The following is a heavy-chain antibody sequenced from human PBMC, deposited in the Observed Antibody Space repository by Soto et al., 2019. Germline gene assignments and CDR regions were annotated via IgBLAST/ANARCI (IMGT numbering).Heavy chain of an antibody. CDR2: INHSGFT. Sequence: SETLSLTCDVSGGSFTGYYWSWIRQPPGKGLEWIGEINHSGFTNYNPSLTGRVTISLDTSKSQFSLKLSSLTAADTAFYFCARGHGRFAHWGQGTMVTVS. J-gene: IGHJ4*02. CDR3: ARGHGRFAH. CDR1: GGSFTGYY. V-gene: IGHV4-34*01.